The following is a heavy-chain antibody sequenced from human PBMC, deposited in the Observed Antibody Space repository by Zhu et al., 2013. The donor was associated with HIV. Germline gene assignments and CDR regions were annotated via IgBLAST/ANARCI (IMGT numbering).Heavy chain of an antibody. D-gene: IGHD5-18*01. V-gene: IGHV1-18*04. J-gene: IGHJ4*02. CDR2: ISTYSDDI. Sequence: HVQLDQSGVEVKKPGASMKLSCQASGYSFPSHGLSWVRQAPGQGLEWLGWISTYSDDINYAQKFQGRVTMTRDTSISTVYMELSSLRTDDTAVYYCARDGNGYQGAFDYWGQGTRGHRLL. CDR1: GYSFPSHG. CDR3: ARDGNGYQGAFDY.